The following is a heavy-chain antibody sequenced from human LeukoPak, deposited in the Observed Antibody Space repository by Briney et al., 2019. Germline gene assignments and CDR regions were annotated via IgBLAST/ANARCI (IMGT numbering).Heavy chain of an antibody. D-gene: IGHD2-21*01. CDR2: TYYRSKWYN. J-gene: IGHJ4*02. CDR3: ARRSTIAGCFDY. Sequence: SRTLSLTCAISGDSVSSNSAAWNWIRQSPSRGLEWLGGTYYRSKWYNDYAVSVKSRISINPDTSKNQFSLQLNSVTPEDSAVYYCARRSTIAGCFDYWGQGTLVTVSS. CDR1: GDSVSSNSAA. V-gene: IGHV6-1*01.